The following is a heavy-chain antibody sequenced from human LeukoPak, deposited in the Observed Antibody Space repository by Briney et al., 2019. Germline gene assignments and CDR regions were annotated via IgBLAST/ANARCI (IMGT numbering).Heavy chain of an antibody. CDR2: ISPYNDYT. Sequence: ASVKVSCKASGYTFTNYGISWVRQAPGQGLEWMGWISPYNDYTNYVQKLQGRVTMTTDTSTSTGYMELRSLRSDDTAVYYCARWYCSSTSCYAGAFDMWGQGTMVTVSS. CDR1: GYTFTNYG. V-gene: IGHV1-18*04. D-gene: IGHD2-2*01. J-gene: IGHJ3*02. CDR3: ARWYCSSTSCYAGAFDM.